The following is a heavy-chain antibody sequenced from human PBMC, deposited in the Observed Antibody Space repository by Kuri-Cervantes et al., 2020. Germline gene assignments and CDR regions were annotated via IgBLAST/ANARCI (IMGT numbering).Heavy chain of an antibody. CDR2: SNAGNGNT. V-gene: IGHV1-3*02. CDR1: GYTFTSYA. Sequence: ASVKVSCKASGYTFTSYAMHWVRQAPGQRLEWMGWSNAGNGNTKYSQEFQGRVTMTRNTSISTAYMELSSLRSEDTAVYYCARGPYDRSGWPQWGQGTLVTVSS. CDR3: ARGPYDRSGWPQ. D-gene: IGHD6-19*01. J-gene: IGHJ4*02.